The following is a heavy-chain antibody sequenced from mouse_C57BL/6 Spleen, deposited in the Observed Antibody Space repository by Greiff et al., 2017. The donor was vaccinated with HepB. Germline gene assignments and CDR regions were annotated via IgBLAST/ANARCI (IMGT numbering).Heavy chain of an antibody. CDR1: GYTFTDYN. Sequence: VQLQQSGPELVKPGASVKLPCKASGYTFTDYNMDWVKQSHGKSLEWIGDINPNNGGTIYNQKFKGKATLTVDKSSSTAYMELRSLTSEDAAVYYCARGKDSGWGAMDYWGQGTSVTVSS. V-gene: IGHV1-18*01. CDR2: INPNNGGT. CDR3: ARGKDSGWGAMDY. J-gene: IGHJ4*01. D-gene: IGHD1-1*02.